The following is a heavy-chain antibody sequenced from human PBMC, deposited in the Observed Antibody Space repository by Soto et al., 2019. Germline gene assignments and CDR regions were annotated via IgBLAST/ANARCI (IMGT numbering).Heavy chain of an antibody. CDR2: IYYSGST. CDR3: AKEGSNWNGDDY. V-gene: IGHV4-30-4*01. D-gene: IGHD1-1*01. CDR1: GGSISSDDYY. J-gene: IGHJ4*02. Sequence: SETLSLTCTVSGGSISSDDYYWSWIRQPPGKGLEWIGYIYYSGSTYYNPSLKSRVTISVDKSKDQFSLKLSSLTAADTAVYYCAKEGSNWNGDDYWGQGTQVTVSS.